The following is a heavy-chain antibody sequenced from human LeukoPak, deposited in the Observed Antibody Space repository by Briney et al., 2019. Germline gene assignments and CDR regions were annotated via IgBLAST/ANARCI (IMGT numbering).Heavy chain of an antibody. V-gene: IGHV3-30-3*01. CDR1: GFTFSSYA. Sequence: AGGSLRLSCAASGFTFSSYAMHWVRQAPGKGLEWVAVISYDGSNKYYADSVKGRFTISRDNSKNTLYLQMNSLRAEDTAVYYCARDLDSSGYYVDYWGQGTLVTVSS. D-gene: IGHD3-22*01. J-gene: IGHJ4*02. CDR2: ISYDGSNK. CDR3: ARDLDSSGYYVDY.